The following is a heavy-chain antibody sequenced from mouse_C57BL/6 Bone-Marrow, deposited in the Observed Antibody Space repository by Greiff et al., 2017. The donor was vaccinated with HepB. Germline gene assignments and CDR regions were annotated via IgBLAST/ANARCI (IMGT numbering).Heavy chain of an antibody. V-gene: IGHV1-59*01. CDR1: GYTFTSYW. J-gene: IGHJ2*01. CDR3: ATYYGYVFDY. D-gene: IGHD2-2*01. CDR2: IDPSDSYT. Sequence: QVQLQQSGAELVRPGTSVKLSCKASGYTFTSYWMHWVKQRPGQGLEWIGVIDPSDSYTNYNQKFKGKATLTVDTSSSTAYMQLSSLTSEDSAVYYCATYYGYVFDYWGQGTTLTVSS.